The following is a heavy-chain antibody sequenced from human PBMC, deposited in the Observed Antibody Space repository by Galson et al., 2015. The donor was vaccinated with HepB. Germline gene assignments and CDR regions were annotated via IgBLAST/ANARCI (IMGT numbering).Heavy chain of an antibody. CDR3: ARQVGGATYYFDY. CDR1: GYSFTSYW. D-gene: IGHD1-26*01. V-gene: IGHV5-10-1*01. J-gene: IGHJ4*02. CDR2: IDPSDSYT. Sequence: QSGAEVKKPGESLRISCKGSGYSFTSYWITWVRQMPGKGLEWMGRIDPSDSYTDYSPSFQGHVTISADKSSSTAYLQWSSLKASDTAMYYCARQVGGATYYFDYWGQGTLVTVSS.